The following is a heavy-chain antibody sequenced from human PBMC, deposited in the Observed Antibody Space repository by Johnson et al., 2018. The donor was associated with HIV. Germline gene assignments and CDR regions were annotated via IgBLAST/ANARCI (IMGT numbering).Heavy chain of an antibody. D-gene: IGHD1-26*01. CDR3: AKRYSGSLRDTFDI. CDR1: GFTFSSYA. V-gene: IGHV3-30-3*02. Sequence: QVQLVESGGGVVQPGRSLRLSCAASGFTFSSYAMHWVRQAPGKGLEWVAVISSDGSNKYYADSVKGRFTIPRDKSKNTLYLQMNSLRAADTAVYYCAKRYSGSLRDTFDIWGQGTMVTVSS. J-gene: IGHJ3*02. CDR2: ISSDGSNK.